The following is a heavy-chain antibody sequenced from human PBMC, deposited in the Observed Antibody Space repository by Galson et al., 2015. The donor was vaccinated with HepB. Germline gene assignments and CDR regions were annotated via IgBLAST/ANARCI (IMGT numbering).Heavy chain of an antibody. Sequence: SLRLSCAGSGFIFRHHAMAWIRQAPGKGLEWVSGINGRGTTRSYSDAVKGRFAISRDNSKDTVFLQMDNLRAEDTAVYYCVKEGSWFGGDWFDPWGQGALVTVS. J-gene: IGHJ5*02. CDR1: GFIFRHHA. CDR2: INGRGTTR. D-gene: IGHD3-16*01. V-gene: IGHV3-23*01. CDR3: VKEGSWFGGDWFDP.